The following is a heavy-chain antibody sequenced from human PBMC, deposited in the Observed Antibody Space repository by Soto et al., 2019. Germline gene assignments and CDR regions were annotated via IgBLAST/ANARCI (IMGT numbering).Heavy chain of an antibody. J-gene: IGHJ4*02. CDR1: GFTFDDYA. CDR2: ISWNSGSI. Sequence: GGSLRLSCAASGFTFDDYAMHWVRQAPGKGLEWVSGISWNSGSIAYADSVKGRFTISRDNAKNSLYLQMNSLRAEDTASYYCAKDRGYDFWSGSSHHFDYWGQGTLVTVSS. V-gene: IGHV3-9*01. CDR3: AKDRGYDFWSGSSHHFDY. D-gene: IGHD3-3*01.